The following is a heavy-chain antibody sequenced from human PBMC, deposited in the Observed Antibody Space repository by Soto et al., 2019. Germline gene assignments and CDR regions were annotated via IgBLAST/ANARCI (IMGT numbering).Heavy chain of an antibody. CDR1: GGSISSGDYY. Sequence: QVQLQESGPGLVKPSQTLSLTCTVSGGSISSGDYYWSWIRQPPGKGLEWIGYIYYSGSTYYNPSLKSRVTISVETSKNQFSMKLSSVTAADTAVYYFAHYSSGRAFDIWGQGTMVTVSS. CDR2: IYYSGST. CDR3: AHYSSGRAFDI. J-gene: IGHJ3*02. D-gene: IGHD6-19*01. V-gene: IGHV4-30-4*01.